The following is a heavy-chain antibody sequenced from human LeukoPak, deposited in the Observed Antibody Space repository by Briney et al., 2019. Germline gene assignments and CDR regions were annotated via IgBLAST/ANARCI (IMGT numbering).Heavy chain of an antibody. Sequence: GGSLRLSCAASGFTVSSNYMSWVRQAPGKGLEWISYISNSGSTVYYADSVKGRFTISRDNAKNSLFLQLNSLRAEDTAVYYCARDKGSGSYYPFDYWGQGTLVTVSS. CDR1: GFTVSSNY. CDR2: ISNSGSTV. D-gene: IGHD3-10*01. CDR3: ARDKGSGSYYPFDY. J-gene: IGHJ4*02. V-gene: IGHV3-11*04.